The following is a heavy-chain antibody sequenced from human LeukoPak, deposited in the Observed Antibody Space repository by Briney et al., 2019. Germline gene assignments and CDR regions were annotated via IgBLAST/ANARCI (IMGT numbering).Heavy chain of an antibody. CDR3: ARDRYCSGGSCYSGTWFDP. CDR2: INPSGGST. CDR1: GYTFTSYY. J-gene: IGHJ5*02. V-gene: IGHV1-46*01. Sequence: GASVKVSCKASGYTFTSYYMHWVRQAPGQGLEWMGIINPSGGSTSYAQKFQGRVTMTRDTSTSTVYMELSSLRSEDTAVYYCARDRYCSGGSCYSGTWFDPWGQGTLVTVSS. D-gene: IGHD2-15*01.